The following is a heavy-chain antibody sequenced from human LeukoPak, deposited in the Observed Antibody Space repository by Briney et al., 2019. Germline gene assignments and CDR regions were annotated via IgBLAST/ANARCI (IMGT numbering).Heavy chain of an antibody. V-gene: IGHV4-34*01. J-gene: IGHJ6*03. CDR3: ARGLYSSSLYYYYYIDV. D-gene: IGHD6-6*01. Sequence: PSETLSLTCAVYGGSFSGYYWNWIRQPPGKGLEWLGGINHSGSTNYNPSLKSRVTISVDTSKNQFSLKLSSVTAADTAVYYCARGLYSSSLYYYYYIDVWGKGTTVTVSS. CDR1: GGSFSGYY. CDR2: INHSGST.